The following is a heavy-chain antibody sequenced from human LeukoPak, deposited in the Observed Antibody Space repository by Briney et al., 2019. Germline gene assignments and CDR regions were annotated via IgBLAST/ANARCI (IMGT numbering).Heavy chain of an antibody. CDR2: ISAYNGNT. D-gene: IGHD3-22*01. Sequence: ASVKVSCKASGYTFTSYGFSWVRQAPGQGLEWMGWISAYNGNTNYAQKLQGRVTMTTDTSTSTAYRELRSLRSDDTAVYYCARDNYYDSSGYYGQLFDYWGQGTLVTVSS. CDR1: GYTFTSYG. CDR3: ARDNYYDSSGYYGQLFDY. J-gene: IGHJ4*02. V-gene: IGHV1-18*01.